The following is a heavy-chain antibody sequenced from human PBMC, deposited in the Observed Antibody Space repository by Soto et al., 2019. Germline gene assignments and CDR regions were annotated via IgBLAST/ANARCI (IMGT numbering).Heavy chain of an antibody. Sequence: GGSLRLSCAASGFTFSSYAMSWVRQAPGKGLEWVSAISGSGCSTYYADYVKGRFTISRDNSKNTLYLQMNSLRAEDTAVYYCAKAAMFLDYYYYYMDVWGKGTTVTVSS. D-gene: IGHD2-2*01. V-gene: IGHV3-23*01. CDR3: AKAAMFLDYYYYYMDV. CDR2: ISGSGCST. CDR1: GFTFSSYA. J-gene: IGHJ6*03.